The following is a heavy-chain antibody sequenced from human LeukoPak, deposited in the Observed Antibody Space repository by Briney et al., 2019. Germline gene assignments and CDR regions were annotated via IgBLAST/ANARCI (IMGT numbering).Heavy chain of an antibody. CDR3: AKNREGGSTCLDC. CDR1: GFTFSSYA. CDR2: ISGSGGST. V-gene: IGHV3-23*01. J-gene: IGHJ4*02. D-gene: IGHD1-26*01. Sequence: PGGSLRLSCAASGFTFSSYAMSWVRQAPGKGLEWVSVISGSGGSTNYAGSVKGRFTISRDNSENTLYLQMNSLRAEDTAVYYCAKNREGGSTCLDCWGQGTLATVSS.